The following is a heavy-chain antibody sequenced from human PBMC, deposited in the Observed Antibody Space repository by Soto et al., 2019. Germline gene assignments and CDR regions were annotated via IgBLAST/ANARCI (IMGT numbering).Heavy chain of an antibody. Sequence: GGSLRLSCAAPGFTFSSYAMSWVRQAPGKKQERNSDISGSGGSTYYADSVKGRITSSRDNSKNTQYQQMNSLRDEDTAVNYCAKYAYSGSYSSFDFWGQGTRVIVSS. D-gene: IGHD1-26*01. V-gene: IGHV3-23*01. CDR1: GFTFSSYA. CDR2: ISGSGGST. CDR3: AKYAYSGSYSSFDF. J-gene: IGHJ4*02.